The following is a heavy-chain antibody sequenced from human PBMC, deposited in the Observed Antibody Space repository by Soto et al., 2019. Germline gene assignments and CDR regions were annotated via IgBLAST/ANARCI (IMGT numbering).Heavy chain of an antibody. CDR2: IIPIFGTA. CDR1: GGTFSSYA. V-gene: IGHV1-69*13. CDR3: VRDDIGLGIDY. D-gene: IGHD1-26*01. Sequence: ASVKVSWKASGGTFSSYAISWVRQAPGQGLEWMGGIIPIFGTANYAQKFQGRVTITADESTSTAYMELSSLRSEDTAVYYCVRDDIGLGIDYWGLGTLVTVSS. J-gene: IGHJ4*02.